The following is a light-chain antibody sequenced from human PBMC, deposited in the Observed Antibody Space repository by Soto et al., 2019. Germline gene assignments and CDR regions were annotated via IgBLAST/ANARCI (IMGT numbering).Light chain of an antibody. V-gene: IGKV1-6*01. CDR2: GAS. CDR1: QGIRND. J-gene: IGKJ5*01. CDR3: HSRA. Sequence: AIQLTQFPSSLSASVGDRVTITCRASQGIRNDLGWYQQKSGRAPKLLIFGASTLQSGVPSRFSGSGSGTEFTLTISRLQPDDFATYFCHSRAFGQGTRLEI.